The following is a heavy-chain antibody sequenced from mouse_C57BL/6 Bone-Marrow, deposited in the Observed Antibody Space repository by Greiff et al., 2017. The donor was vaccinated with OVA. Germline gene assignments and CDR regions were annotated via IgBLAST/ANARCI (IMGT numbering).Heavy chain of an antibody. D-gene: IGHD2-3*01. CDR3: ARAYRGYSFAY. V-gene: IGHV5-17*01. J-gene: IGHJ3*01. Sequence: EVKVEESGGGLVKPGGSLKLSCAASGFTFSDYGMHWVRQAPEKGLEWVAYISSGSSTIYYADTVKGRFTISRDNAKNTLFLQMTSLRSEDTAMYYCARAYRGYSFAYWGQGTLVTVSA. CDR2: ISSGSSTI. CDR1: GFTFSDYG.